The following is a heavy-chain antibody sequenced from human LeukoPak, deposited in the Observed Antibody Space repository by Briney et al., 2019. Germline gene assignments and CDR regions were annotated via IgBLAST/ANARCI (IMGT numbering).Heavy chain of an antibody. CDR1: GVSISTHY. D-gene: IGHD6-13*01. CDR3: AGAYSSSWYYYYMDV. Sequence: SETLSLTCNVSGVSISTHYWSWIRQSPGKGLEWIGYIYHNGLTNYNPSLKSRVTISIDTSKNEFSLKLSSVTAADTAVYYCAGAYSSSWYYYYMDVWGKGTTVTVSS. V-gene: IGHV4-59*11. J-gene: IGHJ6*03. CDR2: IYHNGLT.